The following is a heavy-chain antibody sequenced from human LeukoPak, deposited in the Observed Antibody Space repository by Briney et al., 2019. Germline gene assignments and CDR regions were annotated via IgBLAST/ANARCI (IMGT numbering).Heavy chain of an antibody. D-gene: IGHD4-11*01. J-gene: IGHJ5*01. CDR3: AKDAQRGFDYSNSLES. CDR1: GFTFSHYG. V-gene: IGHV3-33*06. Sequence: PGRSLRLSCATSGFTFSHYGMHWVRQAPGKGLEWVAVIWSDASNMFYGDSVKGRFTISRDNSKKIVHLQMNNLRVEDTAVYYCAKDAQRGFDYSNSLESWGQGTLVTVSS. CDR2: IWSDASNM.